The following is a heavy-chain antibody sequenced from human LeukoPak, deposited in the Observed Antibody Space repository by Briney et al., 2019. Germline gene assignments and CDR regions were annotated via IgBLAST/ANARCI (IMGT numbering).Heavy chain of an antibody. J-gene: IGHJ4*02. CDR2: IYYSGST. Sequence: SETLSLTCTVSGGSISSSSYYWGWIRQPPGKGLEWIGSIYYSGSTYYNPSLKSRVTISVDTSKNQFSLKLSSVTAADTAVYYCARETWLRGPFDYWGQGTLVTVSS. CDR1: GGSISSSSYY. D-gene: IGHD5-12*01. CDR3: ARETWLRGPFDY. V-gene: IGHV4-39*07.